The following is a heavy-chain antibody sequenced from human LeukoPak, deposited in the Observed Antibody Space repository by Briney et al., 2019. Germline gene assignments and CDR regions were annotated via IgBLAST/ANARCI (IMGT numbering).Heavy chain of an antibody. CDR2: IYTSGST. CDR1: GGPLSSYY. CDR3: AREVYDSSGYLYYYYYYMDV. V-gene: IGHV4-4*07. D-gene: IGHD3-22*01. Sequence: SETLSLTRTVSGGPLSSYYWSWIPQPAGNGLKSIGRIYTSGSTNYNPSLKSRVTMSVDTSKIQFSLKLSSVTAADTAVYYCAREVYDSSGYLYYYYYYMDVWGKGTTVTVSS. J-gene: IGHJ6*03.